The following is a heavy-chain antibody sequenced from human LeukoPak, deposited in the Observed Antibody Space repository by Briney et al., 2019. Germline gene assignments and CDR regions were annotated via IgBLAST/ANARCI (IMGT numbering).Heavy chain of an antibody. CDR3: ARAGYCSSTACLDY. CDR1: GFTFSSYG. CDR2: IWYDGSNK. D-gene: IGHD2-2*01. V-gene: IGHV3-33*01. J-gene: IGHJ4*02. Sequence: PRRPLKLSCAASGFTFSSYGMHWVRQAPGKGLEWVAVIWYDGSNKYYAGSVKGRFTISRDNSKNTLYLQMNSLRVEDTAVYYCARAGYCSSTACLDYWGQGTLVTVSS.